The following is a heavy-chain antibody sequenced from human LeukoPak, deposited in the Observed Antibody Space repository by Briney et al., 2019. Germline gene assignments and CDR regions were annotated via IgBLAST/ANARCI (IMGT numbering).Heavy chain of an antibody. J-gene: IGHJ5*02. D-gene: IGHD1-26*01. CDR1: GYTFTGYY. V-gene: IGHV1-2*02. Sequence: GASVKVSCKASGYTFTGYYMHWVRQAPGQGLEWMGWINPNSGGTNYAQKFQGRVTMTRDTSISTAYMELSRLRSDDTAVYYCARDVLVGATSWFDPWGQGTLVTVSS. CDR3: ARDVLVGATSWFDP. CDR2: INPNSGGT.